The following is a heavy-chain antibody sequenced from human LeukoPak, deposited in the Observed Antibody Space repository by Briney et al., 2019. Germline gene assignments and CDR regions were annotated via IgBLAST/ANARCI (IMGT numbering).Heavy chain of an antibody. CDR3: ARDSFGTDIDY. Sequence: GGSLRLSCAASGFIFSSYWMSWVRQAPGKGLEWVANIKEDGSKQYYVGSLKGRFTISRDNAKNSLYLQMNSLRAEDTAVYYCARDSFGTDIDYWGQGTLVTVSS. J-gene: IGHJ4*02. D-gene: IGHD1-14*01. CDR2: IKEDGSKQ. V-gene: IGHV3-7*01. CDR1: GFIFSSYW.